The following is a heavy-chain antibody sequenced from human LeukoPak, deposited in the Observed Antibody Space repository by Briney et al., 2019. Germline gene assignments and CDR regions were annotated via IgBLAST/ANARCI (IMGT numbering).Heavy chain of an antibody. J-gene: IGHJ4*02. Sequence: SVKVSCTSFAYTVTGYYMHWVRLAPGQGLVWMGWINPASGATTYAQKFQGRVTMTRDTSISTAYMELSRLRSDDTAVYYCARGITIFGFSFDYWGQGTLVTVSS. CDR1: AYTVTGYY. D-gene: IGHD3-3*01. CDR3: ARGITIFGFSFDY. V-gene: IGHV1-2*02. CDR2: INPASGAT.